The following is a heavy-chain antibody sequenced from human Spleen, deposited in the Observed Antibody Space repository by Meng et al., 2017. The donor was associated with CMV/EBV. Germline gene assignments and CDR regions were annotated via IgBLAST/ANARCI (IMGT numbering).Heavy chain of an antibody. V-gene: IGHV4-59*01. CDR2: IYYMGNT. D-gene: IGHD3-16*01. CDR1: GGPISSYY. CDR3: ARDSAWGYYGMDV. Sequence: GSLRLSCTVSGGPISSYYWSWIRQPPGKGLEWIGYIYYMGNTDYNPSLKSRVTISIDTSKNQFSLRVSSVTAADTAVYYCARDSAWGYYGMDVWGQGTTVTVSS. J-gene: IGHJ6*02.